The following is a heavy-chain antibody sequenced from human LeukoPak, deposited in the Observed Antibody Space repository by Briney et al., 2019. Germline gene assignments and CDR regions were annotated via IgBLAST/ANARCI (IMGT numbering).Heavy chain of an antibody. J-gene: IGHJ3*02. CDR3: VRDLLYAFDI. CDR1: GFTFNSYS. Sequence: GGSLRLSCAASGFTFNSYSMNWVRQAPGKGLEWISYINDGSTITYADSVRGRFTISRDNAENSLSLQMDSLRAEDTAVYYCVRDLLYAFDIWGQGTMVAVSS. CDR2: INDGSTI. D-gene: IGHD2-8*02. V-gene: IGHV3-48*01.